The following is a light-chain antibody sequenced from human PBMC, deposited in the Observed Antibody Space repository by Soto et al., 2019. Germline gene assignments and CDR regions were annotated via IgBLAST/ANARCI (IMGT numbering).Light chain of an antibody. CDR1: ERLSSVY. CDR2: GAS. Sequence: EIVLTQSPGTLSLSPGERATLSCRASERLSSVYLAWYQQRPGQPPRLLIYGASNRATGIPDRFSGSGSGTDFSLTISRLEPEDFAVYYCQQYGVSPRTFGQGTKVDIK. V-gene: IGKV3-20*01. CDR3: QQYGVSPRT. J-gene: IGKJ1*01.